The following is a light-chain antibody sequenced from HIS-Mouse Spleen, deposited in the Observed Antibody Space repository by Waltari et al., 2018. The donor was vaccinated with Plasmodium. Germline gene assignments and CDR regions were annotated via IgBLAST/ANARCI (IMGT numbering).Light chain of an antibody. V-gene: IGKV1-13*02. J-gene: IGKJ4*01. CDR2: DAS. CDR1: QGISSA. Sequence: AIQLTQSPSSLSASVGDRVTITCRASQGISSALAWDQQKPGKAPKLLIYDASSLESGVPSRFSGSGSGTDFTLTISSLQPEDFATYYCRQFNSYPLTFGGGTKVEIK. CDR3: RQFNSYPLT.